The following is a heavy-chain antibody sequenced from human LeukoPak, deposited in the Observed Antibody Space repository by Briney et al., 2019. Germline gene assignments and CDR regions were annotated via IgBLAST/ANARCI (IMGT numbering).Heavy chain of an antibody. Sequence: GGSLRLSCAASGFTFSSYAMTWVRQPPGKGLEGVSSITGSTGSTYYADSVKGRFTISRDNSKNTLYLQMNSLRAEDTAVYYCAKRYSGSSGLYNFDYWGQGTLVAVSS. V-gene: IGHV3-23*01. D-gene: IGHD1-26*01. CDR1: GFTFSSYA. CDR2: ITGSTGST. CDR3: AKRYSGSSGLYNFDY. J-gene: IGHJ4*02.